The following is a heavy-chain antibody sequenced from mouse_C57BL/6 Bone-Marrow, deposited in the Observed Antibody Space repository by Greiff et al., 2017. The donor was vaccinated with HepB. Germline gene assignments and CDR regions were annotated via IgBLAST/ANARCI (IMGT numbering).Heavy chain of an antibody. CDR2: IDPETGGT. V-gene: IGHV1-15*01. J-gene: IGHJ3*01. D-gene: IGHD3-2*02. CDR3: TRLGDSSGYVAY. Sequence: VQLQQSGAELVRPGASVTLSCKASGYTFTDYEMHWVKQTPVHGLEWIGAIDPETGGTAYNQKFKGKAILTADKSSSTAYMELRSLTSEDSSVYYCTRLGDSSGYVAYWGQGTLATVSA. CDR1: GYTFTDYE.